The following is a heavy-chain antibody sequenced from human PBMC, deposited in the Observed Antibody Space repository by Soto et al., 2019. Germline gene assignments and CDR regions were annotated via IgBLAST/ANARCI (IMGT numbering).Heavy chain of an antibody. J-gene: IGHJ6*02. D-gene: IGHD4-4*01. CDR2: IYYNGNT. CDR3: ARDGYTVTPNYYYGMDV. V-gene: IGHV4-59*01. Sequence: SETLSLTCTVSGGSISNYYWSWIRQPPGKGLEWIGYIYYNGNTNYNPSLKSRVTISVDTSKNQFSLKLSSVTAADTAVYYCARDGYTVTPNYYYGMDVWGQGTTVTVSS. CDR1: GGSISNYY.